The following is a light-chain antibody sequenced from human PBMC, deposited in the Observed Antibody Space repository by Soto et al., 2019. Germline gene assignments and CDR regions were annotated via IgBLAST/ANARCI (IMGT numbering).Light chain of an antibody. CDR2: GAS. CDR1: QSFSSAH. J-gene: IGKJ2*01. V-gene: IGKV3-20*01. Sequence: EIVLTQSPGTLSLSPGEGATLSCRASQSFSSAHLSWYQQKPGQAPRLLIYGASTRATGIPDRFIGSGSGTDLTLIITKLEPEDFAVYYCQQYGRSPFTFGQGTKLQIK. CDR3: QQYGRSPFT.